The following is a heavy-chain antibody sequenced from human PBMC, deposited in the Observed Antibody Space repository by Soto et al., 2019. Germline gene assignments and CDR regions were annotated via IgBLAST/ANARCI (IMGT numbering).Heavy chain of an antibody. Sequence: GGSLRLSCAASGFTFSSYSMNWVRQAPGKGLEWVSYISSSSSTIYYADSVKGRFTISRENAKNSLYMQMNSLRDEDTAVYYCARDTCSSTSCYPYYYYGMDVWGQGTTVTVSS. J-gene: IGHJ6*02. V-gene: IGHV3-48*02. CDR3: ARDTCSSTSCYPYYYYGMDV. CDR1: GFTFSSYS. D-gene: IGHD2-2*01. CDR2: ISSSSSTI.